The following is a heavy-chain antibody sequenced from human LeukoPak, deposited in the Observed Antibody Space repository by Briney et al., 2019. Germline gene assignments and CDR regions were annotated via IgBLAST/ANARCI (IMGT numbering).Heavy chain of an antibody. J-gene: IGHJ6*02. V-gene: IGHV1-18*01. CDR2: ISAYNGNT. Sequence: ASVKVSCKASGYTFTSYGISWVRQAPGQGLEWMGWISAYNGNTNYAQKLQGRVTMTTDTSTSTAYMELRSLRSDDTAVYYCARDRRAYYYGSGSYQYYYYYGMDVWGQGTTVTVSS. CDR1: GYTFTSYG. CDR3: ARDRRAYYYGSGSYQYYYYYGMDV. D-gene: IGHD3-10*01.